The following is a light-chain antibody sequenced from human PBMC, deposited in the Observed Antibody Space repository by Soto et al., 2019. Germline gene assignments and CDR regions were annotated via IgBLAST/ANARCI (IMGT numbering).Light chain of an antibody. V-gene: IGLV2-14*01. Sequence: QSALTQPASVSGSPGQSITISCTGTSSDVGGYNYVSWYQQHPGKAPKLMIYDVSNRPSGVSNRFSGSKSGNTASLTISGLQAXXEXXXYCSSYTXSSTVVFGGGTKVTVL. CDR3: SSYTXSSTVV. J-gene: IGLJ2*01. CDR2: DVS. CDR1: SSDVGGYNY.